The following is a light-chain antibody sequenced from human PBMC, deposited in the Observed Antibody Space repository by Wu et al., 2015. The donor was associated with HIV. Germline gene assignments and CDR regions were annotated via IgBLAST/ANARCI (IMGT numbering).Light chain of an antibody. Sequence: DIHMTQSPSTLSASVGDRITITCRASQSSRTWLAWYQQKPGKAPKLLIYAASTLESGVPSRFSGSGSGTEFTLTINSLQPEDFATYYCQHYKGTFGQGTKVEFK. V-gene: IGKV1-5*03. CDR1: QSSRTW. CDR3: QHYKGT. J-gene: IGKJ1*01. CDR2: AAS.